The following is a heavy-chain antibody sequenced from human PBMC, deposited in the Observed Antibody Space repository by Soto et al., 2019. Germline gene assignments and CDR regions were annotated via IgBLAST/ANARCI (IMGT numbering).Heavy chain of an antibody. CDR1: GGTFSSYA. D-gene: IGHD3-22*01. CDR2: IIPIFGTA. V-gene: IGHV1-69*06. J-gene: IGHJ4*02. CDR3: AREIVDYYDSSGNFDY. Sequence: SVEVTCKASGGTFSSYAISWVRQAPGQGLEWMGGIIPIFGTANYAQKFQGRVTITADKSTSTAYMELSSLRSEDTAVYYCAREIVDYYDSSGNFDYWGQGTLVTVSS.